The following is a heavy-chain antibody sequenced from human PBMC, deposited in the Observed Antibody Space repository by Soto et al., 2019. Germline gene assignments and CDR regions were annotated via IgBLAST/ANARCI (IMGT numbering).Heavy chain of an antibody. Sequence: QVPLVQSGAEVKKPGASVKVSCKASGYTFTGYYMHWVRQAPGQGLEWMGWINPNSGGTNYAQKFQGWVTMTRDTSISTAYMELSRLRSDDTAVYYCASGIAAAGPPWYFDLWGRGTLVTVSS. D-gene: IGHD6-13*01. V-gene: IGHV1-2*04. CDR3: ASGIAAAGPPWYFDL. CDR1: GYTFTGYY. J-gene: IGHJ2*01. CDR2: INPNSGGT.